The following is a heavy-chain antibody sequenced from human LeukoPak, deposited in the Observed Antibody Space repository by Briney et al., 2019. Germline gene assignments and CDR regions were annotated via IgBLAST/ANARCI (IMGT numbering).Heavy chain of an antibody. Sequence: GGSLRLSCAASGFTFSSYGMHWVRQAPGKGLEWVAVISYDGSNKYYADSVKGRFTISRDNSKNTLYLQMNSLRAGDTAVYYCAKGSGIAAAGPRVLDVWGKGTTVTVSS. CDR3: AKGSGIAAAGPRVLDV. V-gene: IGHV3-30*18. J-gene: IGHJ6*04. D-gene: IGHD6-13*01. CDR1: GFTFSSYG. CDR2: ISYDGSNK.